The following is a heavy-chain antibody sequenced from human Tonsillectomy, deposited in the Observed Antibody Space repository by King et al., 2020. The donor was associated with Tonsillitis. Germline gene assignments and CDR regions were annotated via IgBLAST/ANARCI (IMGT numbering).Heavy chain of an antibody. D-gene: IGHD2-2*01. CDR2: INPKTVVT. CDR1: GYTFIDYY. V-gene: IGHV1-2*02. J-gene: IGHJ4*02. CDR3: ASQFCTTTSCHVDY. Sequence: QLVQSGAEVRKPGASVKVSCTVSGYTFIDYYIHWVRQAPGQGLEWMGWINPKTVVTNSAQRFQGRVTLTRDSSISTAYMQLTSLRSDDTALYYCASQFCTTTSCHVDYWGQGTLVTVSS.